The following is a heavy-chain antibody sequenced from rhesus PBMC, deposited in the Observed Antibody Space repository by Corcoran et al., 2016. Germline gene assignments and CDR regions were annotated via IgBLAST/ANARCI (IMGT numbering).Heavy chain of an antibody. CDR2: IYGSTTST. J-gene: IGHJ4*01. Sequence: QVQLHESGPGVVKPSETLSLTCAVSGGSISDSYRWSWIRQPPGKGLEWIGYIYGSTTSTNYNPSLKSRVTISKDTSKNQFSLELRSVTAADTDVYYCARIYSSGPDYWGQGVLVTVSS. V-gene: IGHV4S10*01. D-gene: IGHD6-31*01. CDR1: GGSISDSYR. CDR3: ARIYSSGPDY.